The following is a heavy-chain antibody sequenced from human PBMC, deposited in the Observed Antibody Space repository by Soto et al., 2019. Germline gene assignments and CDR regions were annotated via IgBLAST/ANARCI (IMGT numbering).Heavy chain of an antibody. CDR1: GYTLSGYY. J-gene: IGHJ6*01. V-gene: IGHV1-2*04. CDR2: INPDSGDT. Sequence: ASVKVSCKASGYTLSGYYIHWVRQAPGQGLQWVAWINPDSGDTDYAQNFQGWVTMTRDTSISTAYMELSGLKVDDTAVYYCARGVRTRASLILRYFDGMDVWGQGTTGAVCS. D-gene: IGHD2-2*01. CDR3: ARGVRTRASLILRYFDGMDV.